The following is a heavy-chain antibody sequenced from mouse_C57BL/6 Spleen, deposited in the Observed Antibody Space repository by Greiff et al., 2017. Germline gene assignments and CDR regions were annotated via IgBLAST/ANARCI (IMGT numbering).Heavy chain of an antibody. D-gene: IGHD1-1*01. CDR2: IYPRSGNT. J-gene: IGHJ4*01. CDR3: ARSYGSSYSAMDY. CDR1: GYTFTSYG. V-gene: IGHV1-81*01. Sequence: VKLMESGAELARPGASVKLSCKASGYTFTSYGISWVKQRTGQGLEWIGEIYPRSGNTYYNEKFKGKATLTADKSYSTAYMELRSLTSEDSSVYFCARSYGSSYSAMDYWGQGTSVTVSS.